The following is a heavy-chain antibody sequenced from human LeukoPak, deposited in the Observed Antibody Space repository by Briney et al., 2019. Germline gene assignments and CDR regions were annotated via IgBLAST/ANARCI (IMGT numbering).Heavy chain of an antibody. V-gene: IGHV4-39*01. D-gene: IGHD6-13*01. CDR3: ARRCQAGMAAAGGVDY. CDR2: IYYSGNT. Sequence: SQTLSLTFTVSGGSFSSSGYDWGWIRRPPGKWLEWSASIYYSGNTYYNPSLKSRVTISINTSKNTFSLTLSSVTAADTAFYSCARRCQAGMAAAGGVDYWGQGTLVTVSS. J-gene: IGHJ4*02. CDR1: GGSFSSSGYD.